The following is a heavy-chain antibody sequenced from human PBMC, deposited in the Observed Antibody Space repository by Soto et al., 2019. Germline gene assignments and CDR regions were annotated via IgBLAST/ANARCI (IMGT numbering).Heavy chain of an antibody. D-gene: IGHD3-10*02. J-gene: IGHJ6*01. Sequence: EVQLVESGGGLVNPGGSLRLSCVASGFTFSTYNMNWVRQAPGKGLEWVSFISRSYRDIYYYADSVKGRFTISRDDAKNSLYPQMNSLRDENTAVYYCARDVEYVWGDYLYPRYYGMDVWGQGTTVTVSS. CDR1: GFTFSTYN. CDR2: ISRSYRDI. V-gene: IGHV3-21*06. CDR3: ARDVEYVWGDYLYPRYYGMDV.